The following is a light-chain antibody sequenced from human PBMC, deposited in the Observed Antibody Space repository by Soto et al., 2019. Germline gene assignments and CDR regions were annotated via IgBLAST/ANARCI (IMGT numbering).Light chain of an antibody. V-gene: IGLV2-14*01. Sequence: QSALTQPASVSGSPGQSITISCTGTSSDVGGYNYVSWYQQHPGKAPKLMIYDVSNGPSGVSNSFSGSKSGNTASLTISGLKAEDEADYFCSSYTSSSTLFGGGTKVTVL. CDR3: SSYTSSSTL. J-gene: IGLJ2*01. CDR2: DVS. CDR1: SSDVGGYNY.